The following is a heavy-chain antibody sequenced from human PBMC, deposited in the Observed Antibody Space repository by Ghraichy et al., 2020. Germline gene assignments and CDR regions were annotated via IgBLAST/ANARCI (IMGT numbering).Heavy chain of an antibody. V-gene: IGHV3-30*02. Sequence: GGSLRLSCAASGFTFSSYGMYWVRQAPGKGLEWVAFIRYDGSDKYYADSVKGRFTISRDNSKNTLCLQMDSLRAEDTAVYYCAKDLGAKTYYYYYGMDVWGQGTTVTVSS. J-gene: IGHJ6*02. D-gene: IGHD1-26*01. CDR3: AKDLGAKTYYYYYGMDV. CDR2: IRYDGSDK. CDR1: GFTFSSYG.